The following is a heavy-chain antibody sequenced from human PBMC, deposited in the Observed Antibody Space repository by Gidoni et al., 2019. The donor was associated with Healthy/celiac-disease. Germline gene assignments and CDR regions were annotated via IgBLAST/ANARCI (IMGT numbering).Heavy chain of an antibody. CDR3: ARGGYYDRGDAFDI. J-gene: IGHJ3*02. V-gene: IGHV4-59*01. CDR1: ARSLSRYY. D-gene: IGHD3-22*01. Sequence: QLQTKVSSPGLVNPPATLSLTCTASARSLSRYYWRWSRQPPGKGVEWIRYIYYRGSTNYNPSLKSRVTISVDTSKNQFSLKWSGVTAADSAVYYCARGGYYDRGDAFDIWGQGTMVTVSS. CDR2: IYYRGST.